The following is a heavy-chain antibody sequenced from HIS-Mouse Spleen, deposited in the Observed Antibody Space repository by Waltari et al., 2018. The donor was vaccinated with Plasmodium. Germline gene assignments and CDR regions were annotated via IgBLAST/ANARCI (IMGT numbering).Heavy chain of an antibody. CDR3: ARGPGYSSGWYYFDY. CDR2: INHSGST. Sequence: QVQLQQWGAGLLKPSETLSLTCAVYGGSFSGSYWSWIRQPPGKGLEWIGEINHSGSTNYNPSLKSRVTISVDTSKNQFSLKLSSVTAADTAVYYCARGPGYSSGWYYFDYWGQRTLVTVSS. CDR1: GGSFSGSY. J-gene: IGHJ4*02. V-gene: IGHV4-34*01. D-gene: IGHD6-19*01.